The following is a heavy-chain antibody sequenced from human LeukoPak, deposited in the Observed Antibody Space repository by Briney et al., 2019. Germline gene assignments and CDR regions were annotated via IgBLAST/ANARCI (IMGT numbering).Heavy chain of an antibody. J-gene: IGHJ6*02. CDR1: GFTFDDYA. CDR2: ISWNSGSI. V-gene: IGHV3-9*01. CDR3: AKAPITMPYYGMDV. Sequence: GGSLRLSCAASGFTFDDYAMHWVRQAPGKGLEWVSGISWNSGSIGYADSVKGRFTISRDNAKNSPYLQMNSLRAEDTALYYCAKAPITMPYYGMDVWGQGTTVTVSS. D-gene: IGHD3-10*01.